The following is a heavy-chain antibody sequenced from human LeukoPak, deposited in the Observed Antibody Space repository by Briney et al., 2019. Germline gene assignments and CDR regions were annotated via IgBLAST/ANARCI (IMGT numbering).Heavy chain of an antibody. CDR1: GFTFSSYG. J-gene: IGHJ6*04. V-gene: IGHV3-30*18. D-gene: IGHD3-10*02. CDR3: AELGITMIGGV. Sequence: GGSLRLSCAASGFTFSSYGMHWVRQAPGKGLEWVAVISFDGSNRYYAASVEGRFTISRDNSKDTLYLQMNSLRAEDTAVYYCAELGITMIGGVWGKGTTVTISS. CDR2: ISFDGSNR.